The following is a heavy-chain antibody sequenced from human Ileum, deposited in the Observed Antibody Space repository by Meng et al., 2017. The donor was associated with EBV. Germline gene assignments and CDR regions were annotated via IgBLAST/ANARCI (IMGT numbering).Heavy chain of an antibody. CDR3: ATSRIAKFDR. Sequence: QLQLQEAGPGLVQPPQSLSLSCVTSGDSVSSDKTAWNWIRQSPSRGLEWLGRTYRRSRWYYDYALSVKSRINISPDTSKNQVSLQLNSVTDEDTGIYYCATSRIAKFDRWGQGTLVTVSS. CDR2: TYRRSRWYY. V-gene: IGHV6-1*01. CDR1: GDSVSSDKTA. J-gene: IGHJ5*02.